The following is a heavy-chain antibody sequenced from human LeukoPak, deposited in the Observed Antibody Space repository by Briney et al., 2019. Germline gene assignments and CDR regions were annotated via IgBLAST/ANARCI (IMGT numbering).Heavy chain of an antibody. V-gene: IGHV4-39*07. CDR2: IYYSGST. D-gene: IGHD6-13*01. J-gene: IGHJ4*02. CDR3: ARDRPGGSSLDY. Sequence: SETLSLTCTVSGVSISSSSYYWGWIRQPLGKGLEWIGSIYYSGSTYYNPSLKSRVTISVDTSKNEFSLKLTSVNAADTAVYYCARDRPGGSSLDYWGQGTLVTVSS. CDR1: GVSISSSSYY.